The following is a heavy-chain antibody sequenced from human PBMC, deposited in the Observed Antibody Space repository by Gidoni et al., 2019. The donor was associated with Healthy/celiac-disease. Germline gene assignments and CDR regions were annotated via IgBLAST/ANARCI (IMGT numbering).Heavy chain of an antibody. CDR3: AVVVVAVNWFDP. Sequence: QVQLVQSGAEVKKPGSSVEVFCNASGGTFSSYTISWVRQAPGQGLEWMGRLIPIRGIANYEEKFEGRVKITADKSTSTAYMELSSLRSEDTAVYYCAVVVVAVNWFDPWGQGTLVTVSS. CDR1: GGTFSSYT. CDR2: LIPIRGIA. J-gene: IGHJ5*02. V-gene: IGHV1-69*02. D-gene: IGHD2-15*01.